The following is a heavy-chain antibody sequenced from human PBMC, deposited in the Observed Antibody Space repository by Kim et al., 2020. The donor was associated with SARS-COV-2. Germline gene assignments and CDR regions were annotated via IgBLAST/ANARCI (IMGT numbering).Heavy chain of an antibody. CDR3: ASRSYYDRFEPPGY. CDR2: IIPIFGTA. V-gene: IGHV1-69*06. Sequence: SVKVSCKASGGTFSSYAISWVRQAPGQGLEWMGGIIPIFGTANYAQKFQGRVTITADKSTSTAYMELSSLRSEDTAVYYCASRSYYDRFEPPGYWGQGTLVTVSS. J-gene: IGHJ4*02. CDR1: GGTFSSYA. D-gene: IGHD3-22*01.